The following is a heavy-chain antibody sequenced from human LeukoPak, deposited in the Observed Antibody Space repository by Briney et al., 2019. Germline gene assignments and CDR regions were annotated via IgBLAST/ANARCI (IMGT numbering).Heavy chain of an antibody. V-gene: IGHV4-59*01. CDR1: GGSISSYY. CDR3: ARYRYGYNSFDP. D-gene: IGHD5-18*01. Sequence: PSETLSLTCTVSGGSISSYYWSWIRQPPGKGLEWIGYIYYSGSTNYNPSLKSRVTISVDTSKNQFSLKLSSVTAEDTAVYYCARYRYGYNSFDPWGQGTLVTVSS. J-gene: IGHJ5*02. CDR2: IYYSGST.